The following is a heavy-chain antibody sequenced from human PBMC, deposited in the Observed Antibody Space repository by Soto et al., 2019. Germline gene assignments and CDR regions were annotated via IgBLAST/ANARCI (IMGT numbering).Heavy chain of an antibody. D-gene: IGHD3-9*01. J-gene: IGHJ6*02. Sequence: GGSLRLSCAASGFTFSSYGMHWVRQAPGKGLEWVAVIWYDGSNKYYADSVKGLFTISRDNSKNTLYLQMNSLRAEDTAVYYCARDLNDILTGAYYYGMDVWGQGTTVTVSS. CDR1: GFTFSSYG. CDR2: IWYDGSNK. CDR3: ARDLNDILTGAYYYGMDV. V-gene: IGHV3-33*01.